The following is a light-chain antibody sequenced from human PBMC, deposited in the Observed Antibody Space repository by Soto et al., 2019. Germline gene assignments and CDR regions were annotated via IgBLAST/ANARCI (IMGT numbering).Light chain of an antibody. CDR2: DAS. Sequence: IVFTLSPATLSLSPGERATLSCRASQSVSTYLAWYQQKPGQAPRLFIYDASNRATGIPARFSGSGSGTDFTLTISSLEPEDFAVYYCQQRSKWPITFGQGTRLENK. J-gene: IGKJ5*01. CDR3: QQRSKWPIT. V-gene: IGKV3-11*01. CDR1: QSVSTY.